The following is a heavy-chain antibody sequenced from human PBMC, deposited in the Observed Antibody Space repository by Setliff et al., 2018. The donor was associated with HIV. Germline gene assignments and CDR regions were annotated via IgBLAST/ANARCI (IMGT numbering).Heavy chain of an antibody. D-gene: IGHD5-12*01. CDR3: ATRLLGYSGLGY. V-gene: IGHV5-51*01. CDR1: GDTFSDSL. CDR2: VYPGDSDT. J-gene: IGHJ4*02. Sequence: GASLKISCQGSGDTFSDSLIGWVRQMPGKGLEWIGIVYPGDSDTGYSPSVQGQVTISADKSISTTYLPWNRLKASDTAMYYCATRLLGYSGLGYWGQGTLVTVSS.